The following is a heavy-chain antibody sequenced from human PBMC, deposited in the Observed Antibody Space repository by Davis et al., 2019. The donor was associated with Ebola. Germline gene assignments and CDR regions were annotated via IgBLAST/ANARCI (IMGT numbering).Heavy chain of an antibody. CDR1: GFTFSSYS. D-gene: IGHD2-21*02. Sequence: GGSLRLSCAASGFTFSSYSMNWVRQAPGKGLEWVSYISSSSSTIYYADSVKGRFTISRDNAKNSLYLQMNSLRDEDTAVYYCARDRRYCGGDCYSNYYGMDVWGKGTTVTVSS. J-gene: IGHJ6*04. CDR3: ARDRRYCGGDCYSNYYGMDV. CDR2: ISSSSSTI. V-gene: IGHV3-48*02.